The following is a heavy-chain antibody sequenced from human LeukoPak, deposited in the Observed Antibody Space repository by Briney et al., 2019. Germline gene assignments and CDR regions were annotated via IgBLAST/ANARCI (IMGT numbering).Heavy chain of an antibody. Sequence: ASVKVSCKASGYTFTSYDINWVRQAPGQGLEWMGWISVYNGNTNYAQKLQGRVTMTTDTSTSTAYMELRGLRSDDTAVYYCARDRGRTVVTPGPFSSEDWGQGTLVTVSS. CDR2: ISVYNGNT. CDR1: GYTFTSYD. CDR3: ARDRGRTVVTPGPFSSED. V-gene: IGHV1-18*01. J-gene: IGHJ4*02. D-gene: IGHD4-23*01.